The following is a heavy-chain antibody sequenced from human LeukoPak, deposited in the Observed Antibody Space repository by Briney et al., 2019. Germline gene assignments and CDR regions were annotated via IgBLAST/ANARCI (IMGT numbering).Heavy chain of an antibody. V-gene: IGHV4-59*01. CDR3: ARVIRPAAYDFWIGYYSAFDI. D-gene: IGHD3-3*01. Sequence: SETLSLTCAVSGGSISSYYWSWIRQPPGKGLEWIGYIYYSGSTNYNPSLKSRVTISVDTSKNQFSLKLSSVTAADTAVYYCARVIRPAAYDFWIGYYSAFDIWGQGTMVTVSS. CDR2: IYYSGST. CDR1: GGSISSYY. J-gene: IGHJ3*02.